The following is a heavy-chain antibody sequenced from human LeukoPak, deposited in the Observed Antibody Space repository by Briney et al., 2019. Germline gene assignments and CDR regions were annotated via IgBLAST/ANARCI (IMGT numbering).Heavy chain of an antibody. V-gene: IGHV3-23*01. Sequence: GGSLRLSCAASGFTFSSYAMSWVRQAPGKGLEWVSGISGSGGSTYYADSVKGRFTISRDNSKNTLYLQMNSLRAEDTAVYYCAKPGYCSSTSCYFEAYYFDYWGQRTLVTVSS. CDR1: GFTFSSYA. D-gene: IGHD2-2*01. J-gene: IGHJ4*02. CDR2: ISGSGGST. CDR3: AKPGYCSSTSCYFEAYYFDY.